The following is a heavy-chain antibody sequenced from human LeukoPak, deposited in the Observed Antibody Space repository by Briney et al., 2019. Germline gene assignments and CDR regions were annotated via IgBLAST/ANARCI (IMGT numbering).Heavy chain of an antibody. CDR1: GLTFSSSW. D-gene: IGHD1-14*01. CDR2: ISGTTSGT. Sequence: GGSLRLSCAVSGLTFSSSWMDWVRQAPGKGLEWVSGISGTTSGTYYADSVKGRFTISRDNSKNTLFLQVNSLRAEDTAVYYCAKVRTYFYHGLDVWGQGTTVTVSS. CDR3: AKVRTYFYHGLDV. V-gene: IGHV3-23*01. J-gene: IGHJ6*02.